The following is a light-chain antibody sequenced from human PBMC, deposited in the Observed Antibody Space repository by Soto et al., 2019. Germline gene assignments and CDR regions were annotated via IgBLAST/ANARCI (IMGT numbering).Light chain of an antibody. CDR3: SSYAGSNNYV. Sequence: QLVLTQPPSASGSPGQSVTISCTGTSSDVGGYKYVSWYQQYPGKAPKLMIYAVSERPSGVPDRFSGSKSGNTASLTVSGLQAEDEADYYCSSYAGSNNYVFGTGTKVTVL. CDR1: SSDVGGYKY. V-gene: IGLV2-8*01. CDR2: AVS. J-gene: IGLJ1*01.